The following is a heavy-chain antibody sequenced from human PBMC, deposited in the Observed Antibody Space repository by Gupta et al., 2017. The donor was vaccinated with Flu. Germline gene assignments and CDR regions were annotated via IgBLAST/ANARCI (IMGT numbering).Heavy chain of an antibody. Sequence: EVQLLESGGGLVQPGGSLRLSCEASGFIFSNYAMGWVRQAPGKGLEWVSHIVCDAYTTFYADYVKGRFTISRDNSKSTLYLQMNSLRAEDTAVYYCAKGYSSLNGGSYDIWGQGTMVTVSS. CDR3: AKGYSSLNGGSYDI. V-gene: IGHV3-23*01. CDR2: IVCDAYTT. D-gene: IGHD3-22*01. J-gene: IGHJ3*02. CDR1: GFIFSNYA.